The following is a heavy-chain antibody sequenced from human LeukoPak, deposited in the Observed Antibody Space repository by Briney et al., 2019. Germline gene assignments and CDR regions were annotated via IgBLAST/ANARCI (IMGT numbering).Heavy chain of an antibody. D-gene: IGHD1-14*01. Sequence: GGSLRLSCAASGFTFSSYSMNWVRQAPGKGLEWVSSISSSSSYIYYADSVKGRFTISRDNSKSTLYLQMNSLGAEDTAFYYCAKPRDFYYYMDVWGKGTTVIVSS. CDR1: GFTFSSYS. CDR3: AKPRDFYYYMDV. J-gene: IGHJ6*03. CDR2: ISSSSSYI. V-gene: IGHV3-21*04.